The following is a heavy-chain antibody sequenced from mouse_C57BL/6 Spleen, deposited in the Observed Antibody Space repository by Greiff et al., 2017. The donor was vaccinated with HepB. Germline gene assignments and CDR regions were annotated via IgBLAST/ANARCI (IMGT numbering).Heavy chain of an antibody. D-gene: IGHD2-2*01. Sequence: EVQVVESGGDLVKPGGSLKLSCAASGFTFSSYGMSWVRQTPDKRLEWVATISSGGSYTYYPDSVKGRFTISRDNAKNTLYLQMSSLKSEDTAMYYCARQTHRSTMVGVYYFDYWGQGTTLTVSS. V-gene: IGHV5-6*01. J-gene: IGHJ2*01. CDR1: GFTFSSYG. CDR2: ISSGGSYT. CDR3: ARQTHRSTMVGVYYFDY.